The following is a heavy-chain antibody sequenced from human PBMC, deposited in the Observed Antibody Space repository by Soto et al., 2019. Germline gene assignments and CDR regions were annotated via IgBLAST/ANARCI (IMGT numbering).Heavy chain of an antibody. CDR3: ARDNRYYGDYLVHWFDP. J-gene: IGHJ5*02. V-gene: IGHV4-4*02. CDR2: IYHSGST. D-gene: IGHD4-17*01. Sequence: QVQLQESGPGLVKPSGTLSLTCAVSSGSISSSNWWSWVRQPPGKGLEWIGEIYHSGSTNYNPSLKSRVTISVDKSKNQFSLKLSSVTAADTAVYYCARDNRYYGDYLVHWFDPWGQGTLVTVSS. CDR1: SGSISSSNW.